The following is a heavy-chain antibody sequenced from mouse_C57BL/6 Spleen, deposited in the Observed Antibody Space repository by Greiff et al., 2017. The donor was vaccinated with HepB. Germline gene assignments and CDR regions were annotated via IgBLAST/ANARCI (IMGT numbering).Heavy chain of an antibody. Sequence: QVQLQQSGAELVRPGASVTLSCKASGYTFTDYEMHWVKQTPVHGLEWIGAIDPETGGTAYNQKFKGKAILTADKSSSTAYMELRSLTSEGSAVYYCTRNYDPFYYAMDYWGQGTSVTVSS. V-gene: IGHV1-15*01. CDR1: GYTFTDYE. J-gene: IGHJ4*01. CDR3: TRNYDPFYYAMDY. CDR2: IDPETGGT. D-gene: IGHD2-4*01.